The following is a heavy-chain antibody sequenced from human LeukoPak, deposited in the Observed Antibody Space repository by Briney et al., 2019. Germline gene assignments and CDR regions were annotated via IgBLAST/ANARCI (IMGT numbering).Heavy chain of an antibody. V-gene: IGHV1-8*01. Sequence: ASVKVSCKASGYTFTSYDSNWVRQATGQGLEWMGWMNPNSGNTGYAQKFQGRVTMTRNTSISTAYMELSSLRSEDTAVYYCARNYYDSSGYYWVPFDPWGQGTLVTVSS. J-gene: IGHJ5*02. CDR1: GYTFTSYD. CDR3: ARNYYDSSGYYWVPFDP. CDR2: MNPNSGNT. D-gene: IGHD3-22*01.